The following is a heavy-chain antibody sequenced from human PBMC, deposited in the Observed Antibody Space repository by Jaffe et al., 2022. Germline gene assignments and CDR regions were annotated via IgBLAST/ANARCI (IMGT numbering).Heavy chain of an antibody. J-gene: IGHJ3*02. CDR3: ARDYGDYVFAFDI. V-gene: IGHV4-38-2*02. CDR2: IYRSGST. D-gene: IGHD4-17*01. CDR1: DYSISSGYY. Sequence: QVQLQESGPGLVKPSETLSLTCAVSDYSISSGYYWGWIRQPPGKGLEWVGSIYRSGSTYYNPSLKTRVTVSVDTSKNQFSLRLSSVTAADTAVYYCARDYGDYVFAFDIWGQGTMVTVSS.